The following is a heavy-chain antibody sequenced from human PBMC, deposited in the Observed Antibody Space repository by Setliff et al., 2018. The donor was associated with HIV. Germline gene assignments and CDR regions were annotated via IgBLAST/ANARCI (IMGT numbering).Heavy chain of an antibody. Sequence: PSETLSLTCAVSGYSISSGYSWGWVRQPPGKGLEWIGNAYHSGRAFYNPSLESRVTMSIDSSKNLFSLRLDSVTAADSAFYFCAHSLLGAPMIDYWGQGMPVTVSS. CDR1: GYSISSGYS. J-gene: IGHJ4*02. CDR3: AHSLLGAPMIDY. D-gene: IGHD3-16*01. CDR2: AYHSGRA. V-gene: IGHV4-38-2*01.